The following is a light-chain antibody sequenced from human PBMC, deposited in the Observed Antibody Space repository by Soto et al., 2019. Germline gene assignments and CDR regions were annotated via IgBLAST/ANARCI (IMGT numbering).Light chain of an antibody. V-gene: IGKV2-28*01. CDR2: LGS. Sequence: DVVMTQSPLSLPVTPGEPASISCRSSQSLLYINGYNYLDWYLQKPGQSPQLLIYLGSNRASGVPDRFSGSGSGTDFTLKISRVEAEDVGVYYCMQALQAPGTFGQGTKVDIK. CDR3: MQALQAPGT. J-gene: IGKJ2*02. CDR1: QSLLYINGYNY.